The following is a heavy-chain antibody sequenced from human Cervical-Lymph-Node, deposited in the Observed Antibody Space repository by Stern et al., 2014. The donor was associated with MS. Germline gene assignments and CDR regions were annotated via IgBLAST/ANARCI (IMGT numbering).Heavy chain of an antibody. Sequence: MQLVQSGGGVIQPGGSLRLSCTASGVTVCGVYMTWVGLAHGTGLVWISLITNVGSTFYTDSMKDRCTISRDDSKDTVYLHMTSLRAEDTAMYYCARDASSPERSDWWGQGTLVTVSS. CDR3: ARDASSPERSDW. J-gene: IGHJ4*02. V-gene: IGHV3-53*01. CDR2: ITNVGST. D-gene: IGHD1-1*01. CDR1: GVTVCGVY.